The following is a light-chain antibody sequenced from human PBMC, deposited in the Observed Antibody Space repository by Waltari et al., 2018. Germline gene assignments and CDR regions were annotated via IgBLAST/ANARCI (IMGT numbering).Light chain of an antibody. CDR1: SVHSPNI. J-gene: IGLJ3*02. V-gene: IGLV4-69*01. CDR3: QTGGHGTWV. Sequence: QLVLTQSPSASASLGASVTLTCPLSSVHSPNIIEWPQQQPEKGPRYLMNINSDGSHNKGVGIPDRFSGSSSGAERYLTISSLQSEDEADYYCQTGGHGTWVFGGGTRLTVL. CDR2: INSDGSH.